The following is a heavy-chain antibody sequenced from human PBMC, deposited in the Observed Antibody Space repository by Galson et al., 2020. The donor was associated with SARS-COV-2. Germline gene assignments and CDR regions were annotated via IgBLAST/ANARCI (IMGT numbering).Heavy chain of an antibody. V-gene: IGHV1-69*06. CDR3: ASPLDYGQRGDYYYYMDV. CDR2: IIPIFGTA. D-gene: IGHD3-10*01. Sequence: SVKVSCKASGGTFSSYAISWVRQAPGQGLEWMGGIIPIFGTANYAQKFQGRVTITADKSTSTAYMELSSLRSEDTAVYYCASPLDYGQRGDYYYYMDVWGKGTTVTVSS. J-gene: IGHJ6*03. CDR1: GGTFSSYA.